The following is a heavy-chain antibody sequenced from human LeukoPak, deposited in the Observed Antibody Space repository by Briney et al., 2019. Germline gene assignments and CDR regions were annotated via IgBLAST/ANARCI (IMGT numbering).Heavy chain of an antibody. CDR1: GFTFSSYS. CDR3: ARDPRDGYTQGAFDI. J-gene: IGHJ3*02. D-gene: IGHD5-24*01. Sequence: PGGSLRLSCAASGFTFSSYSMNWVRQAPGQGLEWVSSISSSSSYIYYADSVKGRFTISRDNAKNSLYLQMNSLRAEDTAVYYCARDPRDGYTQGAFDIWGQGTMVTVSS. CDR2: ISSSSSYI. V-gene: IGHV3-21*01.